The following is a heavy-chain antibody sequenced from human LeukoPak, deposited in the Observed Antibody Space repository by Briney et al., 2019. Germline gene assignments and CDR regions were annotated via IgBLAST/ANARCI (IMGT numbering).Heavy chain of an antibody. V-gene: IGHV1-2*02. CDR3: ARGGYHYDSSGYLIHDY. D-gene: IGHD3-22*01. CDR1: GYTFTSYG. CDR2: INPNSGGT. Sequence: GASVKVSCKASGYTFTSYGISWVRQAPGQGLEWMGWINPNSGGTNYAQKFQGRVTMTRDTSISTAYMELSRLRSDDTAVYYCARGGYHYDSSGYLIHDYWGQGTLVTVSS. J-gene: IGHJ4*02.